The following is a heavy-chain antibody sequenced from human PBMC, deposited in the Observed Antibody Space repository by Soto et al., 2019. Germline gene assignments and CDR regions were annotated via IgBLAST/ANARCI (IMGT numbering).Heavy chain of an antibody. CDR1: GGSISSYY. Sequence: PSETLSLTCTVSGGSISSYYWSWIRQPPGKGLEWIGYIYYSGSTYYNPSLKSRVTISVDTSKNQFSLKLSSVTAADTAVYYCARATRVRGIAARSPYYYYMDVWGKGTTVTVS. J-gene: IGHJ6*03. CDR3: ARATRVRGIAARSPYYYYMDV. V-gene: IGHV4-59*12. CDR2: IYYSGST. D-gene: IGHD6-6*01.